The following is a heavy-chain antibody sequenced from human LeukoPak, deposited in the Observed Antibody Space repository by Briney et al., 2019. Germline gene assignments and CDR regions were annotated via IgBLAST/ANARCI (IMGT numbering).Heavy chain of an antibody. D-gene: IGHD3-10*01. Sequence: SQTLSLTCTVSGGSISSDNYQWSWIRQPPGKGLEWIGYINYSGSTYYNPSLKSRVTISVDTSKNHFSLRLSSVTAADTAVYYCARYGSGSTWFDPWGQEPWSPSPQ. J-gene: IGHJ5*02. CDR1: GGSISSDNYQ. CDR3: ARYGSGSTWFDP. CDR2: INYSGST. V-gene: IGHV4-30-4*01.